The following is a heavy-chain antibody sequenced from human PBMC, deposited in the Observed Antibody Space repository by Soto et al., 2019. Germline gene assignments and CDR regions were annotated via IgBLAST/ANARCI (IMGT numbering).Heavy chain of an antibody. Sequence: GGSLRLSCTASGFTFGDYAMSWFRQAPWKGLEWVGFIRSKAYGGTTEYAASVKGRFTTSRDDSKSIAYLQMNSLKTEDTAVYYCTRSRTGTDGFDIGGQGTMVTVSS. V-gene: IGHV3-49*03. CDR1: GFTFGDYA. CDR2: IRSKAYGGTT. CDR3: TRSRTGTDGFDI. D-gene: IGHD1-1*01. J-gene: IGHJ3*02.